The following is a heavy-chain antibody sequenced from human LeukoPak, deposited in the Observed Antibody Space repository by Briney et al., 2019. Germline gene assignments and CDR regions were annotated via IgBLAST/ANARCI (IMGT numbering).Heavy chain of an antibody. CDR2: IRSTANSYAT. V-gene: IGHV3-73*01. D-gene: IGHD4-17*01. CDR1: GFTFSGSA. J-gene: IGHJ4*02. Sequence: PGGSLKLSCAASGFTFSGSAMQWVRQASGKGLEWVGRIRSTANSYATAYAASVKGRFTISRDDSKNTAYLQMNSLKTEDTAVYYCTTPEGVDYGDHSFEFDYWGQGTLVTVSS. CDR3: TTPEGVDYGDHSFEFDY.